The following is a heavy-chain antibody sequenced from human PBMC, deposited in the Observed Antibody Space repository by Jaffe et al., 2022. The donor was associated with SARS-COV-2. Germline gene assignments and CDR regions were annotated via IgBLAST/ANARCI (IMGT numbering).Heavy chain of an antibody. D-gene: IGHD1-26*01. V-gene: IGHV3-30-3*01. CDR2: ISYDGSNK. CDR1: GFTFSSYA. Sequence: QVQLVESGGGVVQPGRSLRLSCAASGFTFSSYAMHWVRQAPGKGLEWVAVISYDGSNKYYADSVKGRFTISRDNSKNTLYLQMNSLRAEDTAVYYCARDPGGATPYYYYYGMDVWGQGTTVTVSS. J-gene: IGHJ6*02. CDR3: ARDPGGATPYYYYYGMDV.